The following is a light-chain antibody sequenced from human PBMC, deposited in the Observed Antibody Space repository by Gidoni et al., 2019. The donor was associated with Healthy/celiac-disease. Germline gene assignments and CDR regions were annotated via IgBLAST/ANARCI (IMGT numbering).Light chain of an antibody. V-gene: IGKV1-39*01. CDR2: VAS. CDR3: QQSYSTPFIT. J-gene: IGKJ5*01. CDR1: QSISSY. Sequence: DIQMTKSTSSLSASVGDRVNITCRASQSISSYLNWYQQKPGKAPKLLLYVASSLQSWVPSRFSCSGSGTAFTLPISSLQPEDFSTYYCQQSYSTPFITFGQGTRLEIK.